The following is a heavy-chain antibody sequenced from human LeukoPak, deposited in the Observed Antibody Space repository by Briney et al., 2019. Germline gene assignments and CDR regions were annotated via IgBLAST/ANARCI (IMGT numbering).Heavy chain of an antibody. J-gene: IGHJ4*02. CDR3: AKDPSLDCSSTTCYVDY. CDR2: ISYDGIKK. CDR1: GFTFRSYG. D-gene: IGHD2-2*01. V-gene: IGHV3-30*18. Sequence: GGSLRLSCAASGFTFRSYGMHWVRQAAGKGLEWVALISYDGIKKYYAHSVKGRFTISRDNSKNTLYLQMNSLTAEDTAVYYCAKDPSLDCSSTTCYVDYWGQGTLVTVSS.